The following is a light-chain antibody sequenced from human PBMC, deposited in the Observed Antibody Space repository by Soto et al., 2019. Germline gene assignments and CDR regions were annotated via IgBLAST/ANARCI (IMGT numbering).Light chain of an antibody. Sequence: DIQMTQSPSSLSASVGDRVTMTCRASQSISSYLNWYQQKPGKAPKLLIYAASSLQSGVPSRFTGSGSGTDFTLTISSLQPEDFATYSCQQSYNTPWTFGQGTKVEIK. V-gene: IGKV1-39*01. CDR3: QQSYNTPWT. CDR1: QSISSY. J-gene: IGKJ1*01. CDR2: AAS.